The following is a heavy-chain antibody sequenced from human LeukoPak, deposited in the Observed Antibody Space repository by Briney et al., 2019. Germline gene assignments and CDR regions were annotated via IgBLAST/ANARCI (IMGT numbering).Heavy chain of an antibody. D-gene: IGHD2-2*01. CDR1: GYTFTGYY. V-gene: IGHV1-2*02. J-gene: IGHJ5*02. CDR2: INPNSGGT. CDR3: ARARYCSSTSCYRVDGWFDP. Sequence: GASVKVSCKASGYTFTGYYMHWVRQAPGQGLEWMGWINPNSGGTNYAQKFQGRVTMTRDTSISTAYMELSRLRSDDTAVYYCARARYCSSTSCYRVDGWFDPWGQGTLATVSS.